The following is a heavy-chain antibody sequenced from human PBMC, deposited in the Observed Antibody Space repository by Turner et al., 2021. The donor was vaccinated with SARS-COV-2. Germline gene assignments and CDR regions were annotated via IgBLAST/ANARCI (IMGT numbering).Heavy chain of an antibody. D-gene: IGHD3-22*01. V-gene: IGHV1-69*04. Sequence: QVQLVQSGAEVKKPGSSVKVSCKASGGTFSSYAINSVRQAPGKWLERMGRIIPILGIANYAQKFQGRVTITADKSTSTAYMELSSLRSEDTAVYYCARAKFYYYDSSGYQYYFDYWGQGTLVTVSS. CDR3: ARAKFYYYDSSGYQYYFDY. J-gene: IGHJ4*02. CDR1: GGTFSSYA. CDR2: IIPILGIA.